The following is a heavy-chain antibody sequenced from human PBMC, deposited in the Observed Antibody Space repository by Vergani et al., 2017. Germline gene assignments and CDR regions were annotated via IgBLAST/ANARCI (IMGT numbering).Heavy chain of an antibody. CDR2: IKQDGSEK. CDR3: ARPPTSGSGSYYGDAFDI. CDR1: GFTFSSYW. D-gene: IGHD3-10*01. Sequence: EVQLVESGGGLVQPGGSLRLSCAASGFTFSSYWMSWVRQAPGKGLEWVANIKQDGSEKYYVDSVKGRFTISRDNAKNSLYLQMNSLRAEDTALYYCARPPTSGSGSYYGDAFDIWGQGTMVTVSS. V-gene: IGHV3-7*01. J-gene: IGHJ3*02.